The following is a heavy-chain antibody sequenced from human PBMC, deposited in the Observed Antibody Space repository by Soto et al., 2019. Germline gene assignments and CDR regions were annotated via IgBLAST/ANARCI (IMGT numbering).Heavy chain of an antibody. CDR3: ARDGPSLYSSSWYGAPYYYYGMDV. CDR2: IKQDGSEK. J-gene: IGHJ6*02. Sequence: GGSLRLSCAASGFTFSSYWMSWVRQAPGKGLEWVANIKQDGSEKYYVDSVKGRFTISRDNAKNSLYLQMNSLRAEDTAVYYCARDGPSLYSSSWYGAPYYYYGMDVWGQGTTVTVSS. CDR1: GFTFSSYW. V-gene: IGHV3-7*05. D-gene: IGHD6-13*01.